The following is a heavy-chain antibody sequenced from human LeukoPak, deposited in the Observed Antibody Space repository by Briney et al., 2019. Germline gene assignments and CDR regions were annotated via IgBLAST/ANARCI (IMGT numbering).Heavy chain of an antibody. CDR1: GYTFSSYS. CDR3: ARLVWDTTMADGDIDS. CDR2: ISSASTYI. D-gene: IGHD5-18*01. Sequence: GGSLRLSCAASGYTFSSYSMNWVRQAPGKGLEWVSSISSASTYIYYADSVKGRFTISRDNAKNSLYLQMNSLRAEDTAMYYCARLVWDTTMADGDIDSWGQGTLLIVSS. V-gene: IGHV3-21*01. J-gene: IGHJ4*02.